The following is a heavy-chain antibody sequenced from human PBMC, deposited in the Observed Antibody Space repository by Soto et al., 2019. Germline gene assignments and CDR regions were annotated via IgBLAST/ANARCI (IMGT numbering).Heavy chain of an antibody. J-gene: IGHJ3*02. V-gene: IGHV3-48*02. Sequence: ESGGGLVQPGGSLRLSCAASGFTFSSYSMNWVRQAPGKGLEWVSYISSSSSTIYYADSVKGRFTISRDNAKNSLYLQMNSLRDEDTAVYYCARATGPHYDSSGYDAFDIWGQGTMVTVSS. D-gene: IGHD3-22*01. CDR3: ARATGPHYDSSGYDAFDI. CDR2: ISSSSSTI. CDR1: GFTFSSYS.